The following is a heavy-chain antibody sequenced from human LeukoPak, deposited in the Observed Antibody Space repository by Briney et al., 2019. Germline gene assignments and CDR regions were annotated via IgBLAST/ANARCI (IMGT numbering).Heavy chain of an antibody. Sequence: ASVKVSCKASGYTFTSYAIDWVRQAPGQGLEWMGWISAYNGNTNYAQKLQGRVTMTTDTSTSTAYMELRSLRSDDTAVYYCARDAVMAGIAAAGFDYWGQGTLVTVSS. CDR2: ISAYNGNT. J-gene: IGHJ4*02. V-gene: IGHV1-18*01. CDR1: GYTFTSYA. CDR3: ARDAVMAGIAAAGFDY. D-gene: IGHD6-13*01.